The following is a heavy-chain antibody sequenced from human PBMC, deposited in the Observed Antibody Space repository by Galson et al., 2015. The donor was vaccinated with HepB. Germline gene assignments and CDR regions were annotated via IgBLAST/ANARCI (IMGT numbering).Heavy chain of an antibody. V-gene: IGHV4-30-4*01. D-gene: IGHD3-22*01. CDR2: IYYSGST. CDR3: ARASEGYYDSSGYFHFDY. J-gene: IGHJ4*02. CDR1: GGSISSGDYF. Sequence: TLSLTCTVSGGSISSGDYFWSWIRQPPGKGLEWIGHIYYSGSTYYNPSLKSRVTMSADTSKNQFSLKLSSVTAAEPAVYYCARASEGYYDSSGYFHFDYWGQGTLVTVSS.